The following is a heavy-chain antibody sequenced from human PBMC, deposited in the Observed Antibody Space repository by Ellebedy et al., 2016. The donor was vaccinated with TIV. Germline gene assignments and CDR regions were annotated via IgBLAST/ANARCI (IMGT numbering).Heavy chain of an antibody. V-gene: IGHV4-34*01. J-gene: IGHJ3*02. CDR3: ARGGPGGLRFLEWLKGGDAFDI. Sequence: GSLRLXXAVYGGSFSGYYWSWIRQPPGKGLEWIGEINHSGSTNYNPSLKSRVTISVDTSKNQFSLKLSSVTAADTAVYYCARGGPGGLRFLEWLKGGDAFDIWGQGTMVTVSS. CDR1: GGSFSGYY. CDR2: INHSGST. D-gene: IGHD3-3*01.